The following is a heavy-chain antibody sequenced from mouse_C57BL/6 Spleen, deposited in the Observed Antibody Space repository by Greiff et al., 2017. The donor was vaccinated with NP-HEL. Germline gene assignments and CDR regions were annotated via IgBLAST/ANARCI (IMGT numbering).Heavy chain of an antibody. CDR3: ASRYYYGSSYDSAMDY. CDR2: INPSTGGT. J-gene: IGHJ4*01. V-gene: IGHV1-42*01. Sequence: EVQLQQSGPELVKPGASVKISCKASGYSFTGYYMNWVKQSPEKSLEWIGEINPSTGGTTYNQKFQAKATLTVDKYSSTAYMQLKSLTSEDSAVYYCASRYYYGSSYDSAMDYWGQGTSVTVSS. CDR1: GYSFTGYY. D-gene: IGHD1-1*01.